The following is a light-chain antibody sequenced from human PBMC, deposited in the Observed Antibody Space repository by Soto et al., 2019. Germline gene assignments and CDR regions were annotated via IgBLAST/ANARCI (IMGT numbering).Light chain of an antibody. J-gene: IGKJ1*01. CDR2: GAS. Sequence: EIVLTQSPGTLSLSPGARATLSCRASQSVSSSFLAWYQQKPGQAPRLLIYGASSRATGIPDRFSCSGSGTDFTLAISRLEPEDFAVYYCQQYGRSPWTFGQGTKLEIK. V-gene: IGKV3-20*01. CDR1: QSVSSSF. CDR3: QQYGRSPWT.